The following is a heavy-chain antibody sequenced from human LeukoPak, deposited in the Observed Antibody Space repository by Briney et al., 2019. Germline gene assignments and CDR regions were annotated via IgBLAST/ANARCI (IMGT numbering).Heavy chain of an antibody. CDR3: AREGRGSHTPTLNYYYYMDV. CDR1: GGSISSDNW. Sequence: PSGTLSLTCAVSGGSISSDNWWRWVRQPPGKGLEWVGEVYHSGSTNYNTSLKSRVTISVDKSKNQFSLKLRSVTAADTAVYYCAREGRGSHTPTLNYYYYMDVWGKGTTVTVSS. CDR2: VYHSGST. V-gene: IGHV4-4*02. D-gene: IGHD1-26*01. J-gene: IGHJ6*03.